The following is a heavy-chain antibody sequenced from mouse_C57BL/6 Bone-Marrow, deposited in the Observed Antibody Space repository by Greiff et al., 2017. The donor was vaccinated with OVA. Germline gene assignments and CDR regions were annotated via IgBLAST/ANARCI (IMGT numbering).Heavy chain of an antibody. CDR2: IYPGSGST. CDR3: ARYFYYYGSGYFDY. CDR1: GYTFTSYW. V-gene: IGHV1-55*01. D-gene: IGHD1-1*01. Sequence: QVQLQQPGAELVKPGASVKMSCKASGYTFTSYWITWVKQRPGQGLEWIGDIYPGSGSTNYNEKFKSKATLTVDTSSSTAYMQLSSLTSEDSAVYYCARYFYYYGSGYFDYWGQGTTLTVSS. J-gene: IGHJ2*01.